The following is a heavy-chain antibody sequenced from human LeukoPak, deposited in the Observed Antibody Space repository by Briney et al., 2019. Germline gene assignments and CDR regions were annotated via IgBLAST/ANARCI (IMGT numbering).Heavy chain of an antibody. Sequence: SETLSLTCTVSGGSINSFYWSWIRQPPGKGLEWIGYIYSSGNTNYNPSLKSRVTISVDTSRNQFSLKLSSVTAADTAVYYCARHLTFDYWGQGTLVTVSS. V-gene: IGHV4-59*08. CDR1: GGSINSFY. J-gene: IGHJ4*02. CDR2: IYSSGNT. D-gene: IGHD4/OR15-4a*01. CDR3: ARHLTFDY.